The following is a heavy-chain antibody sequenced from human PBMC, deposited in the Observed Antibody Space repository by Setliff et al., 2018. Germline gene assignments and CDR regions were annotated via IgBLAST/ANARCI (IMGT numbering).Heavy chain of an antibody. CDR2: INQYGTEK. CDR1: GFTFSSHW. J-gene: IGHJ4*02. V-gene: IGHV3-7*01. D-gene: IGHD3-16*01. CDR3: STELGE. Sequence: GGSLRLSCVGSGFTFSSHWLDWVRQAPGKGLECVANINQYGTEKYYVDSVKGRFSVSRDNAKNSLYLQVNSLRVEDTGVYYCSTELGEWGQGTPVTVSS.